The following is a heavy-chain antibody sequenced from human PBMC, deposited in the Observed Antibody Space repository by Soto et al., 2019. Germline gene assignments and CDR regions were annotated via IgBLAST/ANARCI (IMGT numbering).Heavy chain of an antibody. J-gene: IGHJ3*02. V-gene: IGHV1-69*01. CDR1: GGTFSSYA. CDR3: AILSRPAGLNYYDDIGYGDAFES. Sequence: QVQLVQSGAEVKNPGSSVRVSCKASGGTFSSYALTWLRQAPGQGLESMGGIIPIFATTNYAQKFQGRLTVTADETTSTAYMELRSLASEDTAVYYCAILSRPAGLNYYDDIGYGDAFESWGEGTVVTVSS. CDR2: IIPIFATT. D-gene: IGHD3-22*01.